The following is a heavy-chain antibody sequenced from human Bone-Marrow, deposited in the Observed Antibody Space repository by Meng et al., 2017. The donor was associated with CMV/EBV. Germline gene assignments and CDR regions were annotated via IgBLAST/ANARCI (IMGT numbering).Heavy chain of an antibody. CDR3: AKPGRGD. J-gene: IGHJ4*02. V-gene: IGHV3-23*01. D-gene: IGHD3-10*01. CDR1: GFTFSNYD. CDR2: ISGSDSST. Sequence: SLRLYCLASGFTFSNYDMSWVRQAPGKGLEWVSGISGSDSSTYYADSVKGRFTISRDNSKNTLYLQMSSLRAEDTAVYHCAKPGRGDWGQGALVTVSS.